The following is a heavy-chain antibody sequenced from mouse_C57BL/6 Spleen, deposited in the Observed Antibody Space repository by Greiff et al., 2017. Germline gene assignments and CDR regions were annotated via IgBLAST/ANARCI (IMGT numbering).Heavy chain of an antibody. CDR1: GYTFTSYG. D-gene: IGHD1-1*01. CDR3: ARDPPHYYSSRYYFDY. CDR2: IYPRSGNT. J-gene: IGHJ2*01. V-gene: IGHV1-81*01. Sequence: QVQLQQSGAELARPGASVKLSCTASGYTFTSYGISWVKQRTGQGLEWIGEIYPRSGNTYYNEKFKGQATLSADKSSSTAYMELRSLTSEDSAVYFGARDPPHYYSSRYYFDYWGQGTTLTVSS.